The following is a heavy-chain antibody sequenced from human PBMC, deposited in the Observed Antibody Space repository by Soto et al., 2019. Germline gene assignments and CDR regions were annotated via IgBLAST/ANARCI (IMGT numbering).Heavy chain of an antibody. CDR1: GYTFTSYG. CDR2: ISAHNGNT. D-gene: IGHD1-1*01. Sequence: QVHLVQSGAEVKKPGASVKVSCKGSGYTFTSYGITWERQAPGQGLEWMGWISAHNGNTDYAQRLQGRVTVTRETTTSTAYMELMSLRSDDTAVYYCARGRYGDYWGQGALVTVSS. J-gene: IGHJ4*02. CDR3: ARGRYGDY. V-gene: IGHV1-18*01.